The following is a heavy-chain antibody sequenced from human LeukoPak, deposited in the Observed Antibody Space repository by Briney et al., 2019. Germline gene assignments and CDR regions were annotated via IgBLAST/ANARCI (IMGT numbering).Heavy chain of an antibody. CDR2: ISGSGGST. CDR3: AKRRYDSSGHFDS. V-gene: IGHV3-23*01. Sequence: GGSLRLSWAASGFTSSSYGMSWVRQAPGKGLEWVSAISGSGGSTYYADSVKGRFTISRDNSKNTLYMRMSSLRAEDTAVYYCAKRRYDSSGHFDSWGQGTLVTVSS. J-gene: IGHJ4*02. D-gene: IGHD3-22*01. CDR1: GFTSSSYG.